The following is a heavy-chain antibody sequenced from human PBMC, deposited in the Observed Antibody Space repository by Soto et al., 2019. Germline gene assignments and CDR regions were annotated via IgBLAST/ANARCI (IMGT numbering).Heavy chain of an antibody. Sequence: GGSLRLSCAASGFTFFNAWMNWVRQAPGKGLEWVGRIKSKGDGGTTDYAAPVKGRFTISRDDSENTLYLQMNSLKTEDTAVYYCTTGLVRAYYYGMDVWGQGTTVTVSS. V-gene: IGHV3-15*07. CDR1: GFTFFNAW. CDR3: TTGLVRAYYYGMDV. CDR2: IKSKGDGGTT. J-gene: IGHJ6*01. D-gene: IGHD3-10*01.